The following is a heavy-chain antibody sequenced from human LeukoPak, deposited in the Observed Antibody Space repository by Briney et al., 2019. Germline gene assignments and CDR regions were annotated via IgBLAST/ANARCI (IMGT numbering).Heavy chain of an antibody. CDR2: IYHSGST. CDR3: ANGYCTNGVCYEDAFDI. J-gene: IGHJ3*02. V-gene: IGHV4-38-2*01. Sequence: SETLSLTCAVSGYSISSGYYWGWIRQPPGKGLEWIGSIYHSGSTYYNPSLKSRVTISVDTSKNQFSLKLSSVTAADTAVYYCANGYCTNGVCYEDAFDIWGQGTMVTVSS. CDR1: GYSISSGYY. D-gene: IGHD2-8*01.